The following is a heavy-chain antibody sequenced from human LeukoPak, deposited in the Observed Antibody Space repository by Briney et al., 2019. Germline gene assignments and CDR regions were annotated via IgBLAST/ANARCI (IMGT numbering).Heavy chain of an antibody. D-gene: IGHD2-8*01. CDR3: TTWGALIE. Sequence: PGGSLRLSCGASGFTFSNAWMSWVRQAPGKGLEWVGRIKRKTDGGTTDYAAPVKGRFTISRDDSKNTLYLQMNSLKTEDTAVYYCTTWGALIEWGQGTLVTVS. J-gene: IGHJ4*02. CDR2: IKRKTDGGTT. V-gene: IGHV3-15*01. CDR1: GFTFSNAW.